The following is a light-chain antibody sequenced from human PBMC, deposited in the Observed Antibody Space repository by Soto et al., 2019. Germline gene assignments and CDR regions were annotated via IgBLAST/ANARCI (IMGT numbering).Light chain of an antibody. CDR2: DAS. CDR1: QSLSGN. CDR3: QQYGSSPRT. J-gene: IGKJ1*01. V-gene: IGKV3-20*01. Sequence: IVMTQSPATLSLSPGERASLSCRASQSLSGNLAWYQQKPGQAPRLLIYDASSRATGIPARFSGSGSGTDFTLTISRLEPEDFAVYYCQQYGSSPRTFGQGTKVDIK.